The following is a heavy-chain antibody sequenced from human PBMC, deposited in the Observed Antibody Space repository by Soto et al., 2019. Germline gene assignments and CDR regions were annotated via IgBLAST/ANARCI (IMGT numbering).Heavy chain of an antibody. CDR3: ADSGSYTDV. CDR1: GFTFSSYW. Sequence: EVQLVESGGGLVQPGGSLRLSCAASGFTFSSYWITGVRQAPGKGLEWVANIKHDGSEKQYVDSVKGRFTISRDNAKNSLYLQMNSLRAEDTAVYYCADSGSYTDVWGKGTTVIVSS. V-gene: IGHV3-7*01. J-gene: IGHJ6*03. CDR2: IKHDGSEK. D-gene: IGHD3-22*01.